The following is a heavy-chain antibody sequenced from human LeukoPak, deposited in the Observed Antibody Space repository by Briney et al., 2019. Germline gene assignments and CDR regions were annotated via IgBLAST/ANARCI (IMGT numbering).Heavy chain of an antibody. CDR2: ISAYNGNT. D-gene: IGHD5-24*01. J-gene: IGHJ5*02. CDR3: AREQDGIYWFDP. CDR1: XXXXXSYX. Sequence: ASVKVSXXAXXXXXXSYXISWVRQAPGQGLEWMGWISAYNGNTNYAQKLQGRVTMTTDTSTSTAYMELRSLRSDDPAVYYCAREQDGIYWFDPWGQGTLVTVSS. V-gene: IGHV1-18*01.